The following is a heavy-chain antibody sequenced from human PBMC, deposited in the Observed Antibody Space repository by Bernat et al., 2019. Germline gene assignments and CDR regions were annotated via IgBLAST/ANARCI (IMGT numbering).Heavy chain of an antibody. CDR2: ISGDGGST. CDR3: AVPGAARFDY. V-gene: IGHV3-43*02. J-gene: IGHJ4*02. CDR1: GFTFDDYA. Sequence: EVQLVESGGGVVQPGGSLRLSCAASGFTFDDYAMHWVRQAPGKGLEWVSLISGDGGSTYYADSVKGRFTISRDNSKNSLYLQMNSLRTEDTALYYCAVPGAARFDYWGQGTLVTVSS. D-gene: IGHD6-6*01.